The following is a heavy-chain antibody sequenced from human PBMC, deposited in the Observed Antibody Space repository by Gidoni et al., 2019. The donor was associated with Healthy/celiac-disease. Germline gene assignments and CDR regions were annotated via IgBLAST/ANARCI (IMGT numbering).Heavy chain of an antibody. V-gene: IGHV4-34*01. CDR3: ARGLPRSSSWYSGSHYVDY. J-gene: IGHJ4*02. CDR2: INPSGST. D-gene: IGHD6-13*01. Sequence: QVQLQQWGAGLLKPSETLSLTCAVYGGSFSGYYWSWIRQPPGKGLEWIGEINPSGSTNYNPSLKSRVNISADTSKNQFSLKLSSVTAADTAVYYCARGLPRSSSWYSGSHYVDYWGQGTLVTVSS. CDR1: GGSFSGYY.